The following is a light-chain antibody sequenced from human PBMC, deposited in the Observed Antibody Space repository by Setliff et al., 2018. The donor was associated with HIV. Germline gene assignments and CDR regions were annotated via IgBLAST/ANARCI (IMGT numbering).Light chain of an antibody. CDR2: DFR. J-gene: IGLJ1*01. V-gene: IGLV2-14*03. CDR1: SSDVGGYNY. Sequence: QSALTQPASVSGSPGQSITISCTGTSSDVGGYNYVSWYQHFPGRTPKLIIYDFRNRPPRVSSRFSGSKSGNPASLTISGLRAEDEADYYCSSYRSGNIGVFGGGTKVTVL. CDR3: SSYRSGNIGV.